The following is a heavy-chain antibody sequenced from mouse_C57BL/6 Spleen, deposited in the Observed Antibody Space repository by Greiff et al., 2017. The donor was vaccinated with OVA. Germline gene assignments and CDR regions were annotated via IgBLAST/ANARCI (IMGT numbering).Heavy chain of an antibody. J-gene: IGHJ3*01. V-gene: IGHV1-18*01. CDR1: GYTFTAYN. CDR2: INPNNGGT. Sequence: VQLQQSGPELVKPGASVKIPCKASGYTFTAYNMDWVKQSHGKSLEWIGDINPNNGGTIYNQKFKGKATLTVDKSSSTAYMELRSLTSEDTAVYYCARRGAWFAYWGQGTLVTVSA. CDR3: ARRGAWFAY.